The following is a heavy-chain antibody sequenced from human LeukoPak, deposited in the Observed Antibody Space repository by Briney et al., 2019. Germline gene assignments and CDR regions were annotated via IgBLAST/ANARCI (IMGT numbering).Heavy chain of an antibody. V-gene: IGHV3-23*01. CDR1: LFTFSSYG. D-gene: IGHD1-26*01. CDR3: ARVGTWELQRVFDF. J-gene: IGHJ4*02. CDR2: DGAGGGGP. Sequence: PGGSLRLSCAASLFTFSSYGMSWIRQAPRKGDQWVSADGAGGGGPYYADSVNGRFTMSTDNSANSVYLQMDSLRDEDTALSYCARVGTWELQRVFDFWGQGTLVTVSS.